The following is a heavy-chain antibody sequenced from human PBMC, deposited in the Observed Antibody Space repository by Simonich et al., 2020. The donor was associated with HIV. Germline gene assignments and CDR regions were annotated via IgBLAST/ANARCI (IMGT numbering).Heavy chain of an antibody. CDR3: ARTRAAAGTYYYYMDV. Sequence: QVQLQQWGAGLLKPSETLSLTCAVYGGSFSGYYWSWIRQPPGKGLEWIGEINHSGSTNYNPSLKSRVTISSDTSKNQFSLKLSSVTAADTAVYYCARTRAAAGTYYYYMDVWGKGTTVTVSS. J-gene: IGHJ6*03. D-gene: IGHD6-13*01. V-gene: IGHV4-34*01. CDR1: GGSFSGYY. CDR2: INHSGST.